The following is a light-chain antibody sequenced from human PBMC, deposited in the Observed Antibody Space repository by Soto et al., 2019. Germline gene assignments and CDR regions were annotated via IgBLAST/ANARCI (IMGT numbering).Light chain of an antibody. V-gene: IGLV2-8*01. CDR3: SSYAGSNKWV. Sequence: QSALTQPRSVSGSPGQSVTISCSGTNSDVGGYNSVAWYQQYPGKAPKLMIYEVNKRPSGVPDRFSGSKSGNTASLTVSGLQAEDEADYYCSSYAGSNKWVFGTGNKVTVL. CDR1: NSDVGGYNS. CDR2: EVN. J-gene: IGLJ1*01.